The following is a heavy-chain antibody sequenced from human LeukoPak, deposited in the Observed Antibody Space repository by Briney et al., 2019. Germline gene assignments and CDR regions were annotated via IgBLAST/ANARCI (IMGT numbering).Heavy chain of an antibody. CDR1: GGPFITSSYS. J-gene: IGHJ4*02. CDR3: TRLSWSGELDSLHFDY. CDR2: IDYSGST. V-gene: IGHV4-39*01. D-gene: IGHD3-10*01. Sequence: SETLSLTCTVSGGPFITSSYSWGWVRQPPGTGLEWIARIDYSGSTYSNPSLRGRVTISVATSKNQLSLKLSSVTATDTAVYSCTRLSWSGELDSLHFDYWGLGTLVTVSS.